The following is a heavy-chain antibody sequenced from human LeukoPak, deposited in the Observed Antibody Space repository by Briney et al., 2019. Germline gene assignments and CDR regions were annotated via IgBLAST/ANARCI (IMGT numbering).Heavy chain of an antibody. CDR1: GYTFTGYY. D-gene: IGHD3-10*01. CDR3: ATVGSYWFDP. V-gene: IGHV1-24*01. Sequence: ASVKVSCKASGYTFTGYYMHWVRQAPGKGLEWMGGFDPEDGETIYAQKFQGRVTMTEDTSTDTAYMELSSLRSEDTAVYYCATVGSYWFDPWGQGTLVTVSS. J-gene: IGHJ5*02. CDR2: FDPEDGET.